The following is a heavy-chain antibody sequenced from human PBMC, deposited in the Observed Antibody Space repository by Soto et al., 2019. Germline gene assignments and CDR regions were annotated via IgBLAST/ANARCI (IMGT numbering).Heavy chain of an antibody. CDR3: GRYQKGPFEY. CDR1: GGSISSGDYY. V-gene: IGHV4-30-4*01. D-gene: IGHD2-2*01. J-gene: IGHJ4*02. Sequence: PSETLSLTCTVSGGSISSGDYYWSWIRQPPGKGLEWIGYIYYTGSTYYNPSLKSRLTISVDTFKNQFSLKLTSVTAADTAAYFCGRYQKGPFEYLGQGALVTVSS. CDR2: IYYTGST.